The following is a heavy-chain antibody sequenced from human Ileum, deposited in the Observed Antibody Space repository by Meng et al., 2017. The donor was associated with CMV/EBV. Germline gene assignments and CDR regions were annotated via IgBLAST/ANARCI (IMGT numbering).Heavy chain of an antibody. D-gene: IGHD6-19*01. V-gene: IGHV3-23*01. CDR1: GFPFATFD. Sequence: GSLRLSCVASGFPFATFDMSWVRQAPGKGLEWISVIRGSDDTSYYPDSVKGRFTISKDKSKNTLFLQMNSLRVDDTAIYYCVTGGWLDDWAQGTLVTVSS. CDR3: VTGGWLDD. CDR2: IRGSDDTS. J-gene: IGHJ4*02.